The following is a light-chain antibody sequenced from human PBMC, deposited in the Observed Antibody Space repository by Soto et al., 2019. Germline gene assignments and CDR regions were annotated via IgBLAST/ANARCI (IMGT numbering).Light chain of an antibody. CDR3: QSADSRGTYRV. CDR2: KDS. J-gene: IGLJ3*02. CDR1: ALPKQY. V-gene: IGLV3-25*03. Sequence: SYELTQPPSVSVSPGQTARITCSGDALPKQYAYWYQQKPGQAPVLVIYKDSERPSGIPERFSGSSSGTTVTLTISGVQTEDEADYHCQSADSRGTYRVFGGGTKPTVL.